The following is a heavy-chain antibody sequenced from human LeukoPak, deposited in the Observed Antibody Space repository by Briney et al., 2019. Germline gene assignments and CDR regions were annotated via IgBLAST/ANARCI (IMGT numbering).Heavy chain of an antibody. CDR1: GFTFSSYE. CDR2: ISSSGSTI. V-gene: IGHV3-48*03. CDR3: ARDIQVVVVPAAKVAFDI. J-gene: IGHJ3*02. D-gene: IGHD2-2*01. Sequence: GGSLRLSCAASGFTFSSYEMNWVRQAPGKGLEWVSYISSSGSTIYYADSVKGRFTISRDNAKDSLYLQMNSLRAEDTAVYYCARDIQVVVVPAAKVAFDIWGQGTMVTVSS.